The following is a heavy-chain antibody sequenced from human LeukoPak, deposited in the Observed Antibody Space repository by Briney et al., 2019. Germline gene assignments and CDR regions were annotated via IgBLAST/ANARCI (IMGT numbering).Heavy chain of an antibody. J-gene: IGHJ4*02. V-gene: IGHV4-38-2*02. CDR1: NYSISSGYY. Sequence: SETLSLTCTVSNYSISSGYYWGWIRQPPGKGLEWIGSIYHSGNTYYNPSLKSRLTISVDSSKNQFSLKLSSVTAADTAVHYCARLWVGYPGGYWGQGTLVTVSS. D-gene: IGHD3-16*01. CDR3: ARLWVGYPGGY. CDR2: IYHSGNT.